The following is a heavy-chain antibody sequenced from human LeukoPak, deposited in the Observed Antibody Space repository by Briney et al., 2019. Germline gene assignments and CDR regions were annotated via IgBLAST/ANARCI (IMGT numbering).Heavy chain of an antibody. V-gene: IGHV4-30-4*01. J-gene: IGHJ6*02. CDR3: ARDTAMGLYYYHGMDV. CDR1: GGSISSGDYY. CDR2: IYYSGST. Sequence: SETLSLTCTVSGGSISSGDYYWSWIRQPPGKGLEWIGYIYYSGSTYYNPSLKSRVTISVDTSKNQFSLKLSSVTAADTAVYHCARDTAMGLYYYHGMDVWGQGTTVTVSS. D-gene: IGHD5-18*01.